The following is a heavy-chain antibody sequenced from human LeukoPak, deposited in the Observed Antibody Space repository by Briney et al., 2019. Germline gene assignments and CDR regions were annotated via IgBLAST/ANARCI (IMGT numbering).Heavy chain of an antibody. Sequence: GASVKVSCKASGYTFTGYYMHWVRQAPGQGLEWMGRINPNSGGTNYAQKFQGRVTLTRDTSISTAYMELGRLRSDDTAVYYCARDKRAYATWFDPWGQGTLDTVSS. V-gene: IGHV1-2*06. J-gene: IGHJ5*02. CDR3: ARDKRAYATWFDP. CDR1: GYTFTGYY. CDR2: INPNSGGT. D-gene: IGHD2-8*01.